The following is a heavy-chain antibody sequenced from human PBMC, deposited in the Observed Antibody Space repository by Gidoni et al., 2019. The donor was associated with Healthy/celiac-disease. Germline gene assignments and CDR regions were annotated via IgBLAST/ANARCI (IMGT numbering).Heavy chain of an antibody. D-gene: IGHD6-19*01. J-gene: IGHJ6*02. CDR2: IDPSDSYT. V-gene: IGHV5-10-1*03. CDR3: ARHGDPRGSSGWYEKAYYYYGMDV. CDR1: GYSFTSYW. Sequence: EVQLVQSGAEVKKPGESLRISCKGSGYSFTSYWISWVRQMPGKGLEWMGRIDPSDSYTNYSPSFQGHVTISADKSISTAYLQWSSLKASDTAMYYCARHGDPRGSSGWYEKAYYYYGMDVWGQGTTVTVSS.